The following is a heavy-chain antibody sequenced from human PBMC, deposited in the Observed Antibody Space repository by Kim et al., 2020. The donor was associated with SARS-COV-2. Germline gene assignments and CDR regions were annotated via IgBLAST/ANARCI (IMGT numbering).Heavy chain of an antibody. CDR1: GFTFSIYH. CDR3: ARRQGIDVTMTKRYFDY. CDR2: ISSSSSII. D-gene: IGHD3-22*01. V-gene: IGHV3-48*02. Sequence: GGSLRLSCAASGFTFSIYHMNWVRQAPGEGLEWVSSISSSSSIIYYADSVKGRFTISRDNAKNSLYLQMDSLRDEDTAVYYCARRQGIDVTMTKRYFDYWGEGTLVAVSS. J-gene: IGHJ4*02.